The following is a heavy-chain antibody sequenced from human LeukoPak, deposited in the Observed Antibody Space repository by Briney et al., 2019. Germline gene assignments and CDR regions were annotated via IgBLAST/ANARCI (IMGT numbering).Heavy chain of an antibody. D-gene: IGHD4-17*01. Sequence: SETLSLTCSVSGDSISTSSSYWGWIRQPPGKGLEWIGSIYYSGSTYYNTSLKSRVTISVDTSKNQFSLNLISVTAADTAVYYCARSPQGTATTANWLDPWGQGTLVTVSS. V-gene: IGHV4-39*07. J-gene: IGHJ5*02. CDR1: GDSISTSSSY. CDR2: IYYSGST. CDR3: ARSPQGTATTANWLDP.